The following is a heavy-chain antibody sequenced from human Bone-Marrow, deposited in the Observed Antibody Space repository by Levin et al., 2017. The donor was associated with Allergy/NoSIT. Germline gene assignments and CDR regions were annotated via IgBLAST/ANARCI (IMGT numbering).Heavy chain of an antibody. CDR3: TNDHGWGHY. CDR1: GFIFSGSA. V-gene: IGHV3-73*01. Sequence: GGSLRLSCAASGFIFSGSAIHWVRQASGKGLQWVGRIRSKANGHTTSYAASVQGRFTISRDDSNNMAFLQMNSLQSEDTAVYFCTNDHGWGHYWGRGAQVTVSS. CDR2: IRSKANGHTT. D-gene: IGHD1-1*01. J-gene: IGHJ4*02.